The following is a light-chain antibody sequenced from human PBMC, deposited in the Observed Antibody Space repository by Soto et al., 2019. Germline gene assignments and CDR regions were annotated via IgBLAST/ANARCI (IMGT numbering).Light chain of an antibody. J-gene: IGKJ1*01. Sequence: EIMMTQSPATLSVSPGERATLSYRASQSVRSSLAWYQQKPGQAPRLLICGASTRATGIPARFSGSGSGTEFTLTINSMQSEDFAVYYCQQYNNWWTLGQGTKVDIK. CDR1: QSVRSS. V-gene: IGKV3-15*01. CDR2: GAS. CDR3: QQYNNWWT.